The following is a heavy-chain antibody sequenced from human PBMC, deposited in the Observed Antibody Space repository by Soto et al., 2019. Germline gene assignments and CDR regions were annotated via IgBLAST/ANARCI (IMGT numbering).Heavy chain of an antibody. V-gene: IGHV4-59*01. J-gene: IGHJ4*02. CDR2: IYNSGNT. Sequence: SETLSLTCTVSGGSISSNSWSWIRQPPGKGLEWIGHIYNSGNTNYNPSLKSRVTISVDTSKNQFSLKLSSVTAADTAVYYCARVTIDYPWYFDYWGQGTLVTVSS. CDR1: GGSISSNS. CDR3: ARVTIDYPWYFDY. D-gene: IGHD3-16*01.